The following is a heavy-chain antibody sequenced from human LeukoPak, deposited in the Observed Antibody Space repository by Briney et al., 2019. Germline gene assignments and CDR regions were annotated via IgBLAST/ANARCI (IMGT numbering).Heavy chain of an antibody. CDR1: GYTFTGYH. Sequence: ASVKVSCKASGYTFTGYHIHWVRQAPGQGLEWMGVVNPSGGSTSYAQKFQGRVTMTRDTSTSTVYMELSSLRSEDTAVYYCARDVISYYYDSTGSPIGSHFDYWGQGTLVTVSS. CDR3: ARDVISYYYDSTGSPIGSHFDY. V-gene: IGHV1-46*01. J-gene: IGHJ4*02. CDR2: VNPSGGST. D-gene: IGHD3-22*01.